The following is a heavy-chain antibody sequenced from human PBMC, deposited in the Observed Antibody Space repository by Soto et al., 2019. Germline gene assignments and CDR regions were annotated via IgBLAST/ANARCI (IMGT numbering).Heavy chain of an antibody. D-gene: IGHD3-22*01. J-gene: IGHJ4*02. Sequence: EVQLVESGGGLVKPGGSLRLSCAASGFRFSTYSMNWVRQAPGKGLEWVASISTTNSYIYYADSVRGRFTISRDNDKNSLFLQMNSLRAEDTAVYYCTRDPVPDSSGYFPFDYWGQGTLVTVSS. V-gene: IGHV3-21*01. CDR3: TRDPVPDSSGYFPFDY. CDR1: GFRFSTYS. CDR2: ISTTNSYI.